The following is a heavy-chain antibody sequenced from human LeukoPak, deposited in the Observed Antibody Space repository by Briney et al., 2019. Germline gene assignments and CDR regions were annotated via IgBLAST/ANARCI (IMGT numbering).Heavy chain of an antibody. D-gene: IGHD2-2*01. CDR2: IYYSGNN. V-gene: IGHV4-59*01. Sequence: PSEPLSLLCTVSGGPMSIYYWRGIRQPTGEGLVGFGYIYYSGNNNYHPSLKGRVHIFVDTSKKQLSSKLSSVTAADTAVYYCARGCSSTNDAFDIWGQGTMVTVSS. CDR1: GGPMSIYY. J-gene: IGHJ3*02. CDR3: ARGCSSTNDAFDI.